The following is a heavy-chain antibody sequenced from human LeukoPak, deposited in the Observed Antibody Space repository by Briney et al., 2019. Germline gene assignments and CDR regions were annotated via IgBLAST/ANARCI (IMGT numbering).Heavy chain of an antibody. D-gene: IGHD3-9*01. CDR2: ISYDGSNK. CDR1: GLTFSSYG. Sequence: PGRSLRLSCAASGLTFSSYGMHWVRQAPGKGLEWVAVISYDGSNKYYADSVKGRFTISRDNSKNTLYLQMNSLRAEDTAVYYCAKDLSRYFDWLSYFDYWGQGTLVTVSS. CDR3: AKDLSRYFDWLSYFDY. J-gene: IGHJ4*02. V-gene: IGHV3-30*18.